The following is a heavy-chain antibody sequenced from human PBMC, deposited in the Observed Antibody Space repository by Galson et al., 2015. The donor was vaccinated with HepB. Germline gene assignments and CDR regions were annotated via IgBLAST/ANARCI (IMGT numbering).Heavy chain of an antibody. CDR3: ARSRPTRFHYYYGMGV. Sequence: SLRLSCAASDMIFMSYAMYWVRQAPGKGLEWVAVISFDGNKNSLVDSVKVRFTVSRDNSQNTLFLQRNSLTVEDTGVYYFARSRPTRFHYYYGMGVWGQGATVTVS. J-gene: IGHJ6*02. V-gene: IGHV3-30*04. CDR2: ISFDGNKN. D-gene: IGHD1-1*01. CDR1: DMIFMSYA.